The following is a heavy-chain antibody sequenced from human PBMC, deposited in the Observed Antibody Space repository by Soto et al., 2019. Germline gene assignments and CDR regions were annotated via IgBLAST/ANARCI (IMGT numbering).Heavy chain of an antibody. D-gene: IGHD6-19*01. J-gene: IGHJ4*02. CDR2: INAGNGNT. CDR3: ARASPGYSSGWYPI. Sequence: ASVKVSCKASGYTFTSYAMHWVRQAPGQRLERMGWINAGNGNTKYSQKFQGRVTITRDTSASTAYMELSSLRSEDTSVYFCARASPGYSSGWYPIWGQGTLVTVSS. CDR1: GYTFTSYA. V-gene: IGHV1-3*01.